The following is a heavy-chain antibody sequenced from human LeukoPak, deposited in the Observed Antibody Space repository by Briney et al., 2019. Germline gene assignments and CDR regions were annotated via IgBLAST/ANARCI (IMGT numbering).Heavy chain of an antibody. D-gene: IGHD4-17*01. CDR1: GFTFSSYA. CDR3: ARNGDYVRVTGRFDP. V-gene: IGHV4-34*01. Sequence: GSLRLSCAASGFTFSSYAMNWVRQPPGKGLEWIGEINHSGSTNYNPSLKSRVTISVDTSKNQFSLKLSSVTAADTAVYYCARNGDYVRVTGRFDPWGQGTLVTVSS. CDR2: INHSGST. J-gene: IGHJ5*02.